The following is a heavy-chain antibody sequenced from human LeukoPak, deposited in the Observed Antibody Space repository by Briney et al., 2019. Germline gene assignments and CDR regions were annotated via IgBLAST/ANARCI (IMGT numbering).Heavy chain of an antibody. Sequence: GRSLRLSCAASGFTFSRFPMHWARQAPGKGPEWVALISSDGSDKKYADSVKGRFSMSRDNSKNTLYLQLHSLRVEDTAVYYCARDYPADHWGQGTLVTVSS. J-gene: IGHJ4*02. CDR2: ISSDGSDK. CDR3: ARDYPADH. CDR1: GFTFSRFP. V-gene: IGHV3-30*01.